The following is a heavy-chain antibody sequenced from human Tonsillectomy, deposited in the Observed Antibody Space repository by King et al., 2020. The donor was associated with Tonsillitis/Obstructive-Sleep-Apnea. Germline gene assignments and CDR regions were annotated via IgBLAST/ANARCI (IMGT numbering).Heavy chain of an antibody. CDR1: GFTFSDYY. J-gene: IGHJ4*02. D-gene: IGHD3-22*01. CDR3: ASLTLTTSYYFDY. CDR2: ISSSSSYT. V-gene: IGHV3-11*05. Sequence: QLVQSGGGLVKPGGSLRLSCAASGFTFSDYYMSWIRQAPGKGLEWVSYISSSSSYTNYADSVKGRFTISRDNAKNSLYLQMNSLRAEDTAVYYCASLTLTTSYYFDYWGQGTLVTVSS.